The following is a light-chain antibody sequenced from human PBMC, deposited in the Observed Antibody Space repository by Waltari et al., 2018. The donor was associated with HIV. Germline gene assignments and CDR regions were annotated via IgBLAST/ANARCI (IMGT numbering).Light chain of an antibody. Sequence: DIQLTQSPASLSASVGDRVTITCRASQAISNSIAWYQQRPGKAPRPLLFAASRLETGVTSRFIGSGSGTFFTLTITSLQPGDFATYYCQQYYGTTTWTFGQGTRVE. J-gene: IGKJ1*01. V-gene: IGKV1-NL1*01. CDR3: QQYYGTTTWT. CDR2: AAS. CDR1: QAISNS.